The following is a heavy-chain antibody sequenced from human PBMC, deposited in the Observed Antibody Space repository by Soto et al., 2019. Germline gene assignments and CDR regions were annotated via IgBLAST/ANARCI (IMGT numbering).Heavy chain of an antibody. V-gene: IGHV3-15*01. J-gene: IGHJ6*02. Sequence: GGSLRLSCAASGFTFSNAWMSWVRQAPGKGLEWVGRIKSKTDGGTTDYAAPVKGRFTISRDDSKNTLYLQMNSLKTEDTAVYYCTTGKIVGAVDYYGMDGWGQGTTVTV. CDR1: GFTFSNAW. D-gene: IGHD1-26*01. CDR3: TTGKIVGAVDYYGMDG. CDR2: IKSKTDGGTT.